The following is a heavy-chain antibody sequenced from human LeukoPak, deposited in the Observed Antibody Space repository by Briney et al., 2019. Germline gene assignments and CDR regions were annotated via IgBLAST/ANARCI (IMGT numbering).Heavy chain of an antibody. CDR1: AGTFSSDA. CDR2: IIPILSLA. CDR3: ARGLRSDYYDRDSGNWFDP. J-gene: IGHJ5*02. Sequence: EASVKVSSNASAGTFSSDAISWVRQVPGQGLEWMGRIIPILSLANYTQKFQGRVTITADKSTSTAYMELSSLRSEDTAVYYCARGLRSDYYDRDSGNWFDPWRQGTLVTVCS. D-gene: IGHD3-10*02. V-gene: IGHV1-69*04.